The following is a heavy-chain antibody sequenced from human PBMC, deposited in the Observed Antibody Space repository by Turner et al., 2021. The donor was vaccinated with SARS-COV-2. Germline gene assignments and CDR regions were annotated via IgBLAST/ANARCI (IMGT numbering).Heavy chain of an antibody. V-gene: IGHV3-66*04. CDR2: IYSGGSP. CDR3: ARQLWLRGGFDY. J-gene: IGHJ4*02. Sequence: EVQLVESGGGLVQPGGSLRLSCAASEFTVSSNYMSWVRQAPGKGLEWGSVIYSGGSPDYADSVKGRFTISRDNSKNTLYLQMNSLRAEDTAVYYCARQLWLRGGFDYWGQGTLVTVSS. CDR1: EFTVSSNY. D-gene: IGHD5-18*01.